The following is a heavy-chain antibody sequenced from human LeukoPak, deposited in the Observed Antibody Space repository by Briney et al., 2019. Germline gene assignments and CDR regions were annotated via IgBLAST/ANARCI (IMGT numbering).Heavy chain of an antibody. CDR1: GFTFSTYT. D-gene: IGHD6-13*01. Sequence: KPGGSLRLSCAASGFTFSTYTMNWVRQAPGKGLEWVSSISGSSSFIYYADSVKGRITISRDNARNSVLLQMNSLRAEDTAVYYCARDAGGIAAAGHFDYWGQGTLVSVSS. CDR3: ARDAGGIAAAGHFDY. J-gene: IGHJ4*02. V-gene: IGHV3-21*01. CDR2: ISGSSSFI.